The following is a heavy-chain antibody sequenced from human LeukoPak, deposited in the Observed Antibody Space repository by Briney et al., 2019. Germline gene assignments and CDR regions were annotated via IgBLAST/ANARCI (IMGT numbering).Heavy chain of an antibody. D-gene: IGHD6-6*01. Sequence: SETLPLTCTVSGGSIRSYYWSWIRQPPGKGLEWIGYIYYSGSTNYNPSLQSRVTISVDTSKNQFSLKLSSVTAADTAVYYCARGVEYSSSSSGYWGQGTLVTVSS. V-gene: IGHV4-59*01. CDR1: GGSIRSYY. J-gene: IGHJ4*02. CDR2: IYYSGST. CDR3: ARGVEYSSSSSGY.